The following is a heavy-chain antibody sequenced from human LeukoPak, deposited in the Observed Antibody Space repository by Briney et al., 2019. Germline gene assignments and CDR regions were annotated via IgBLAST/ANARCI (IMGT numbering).Heavy chain of an antibody. D-gene: IGHD3-10*01. J-gene: IGHJ4*02. Sequence: SETLSLTCAVYGGSFSGYYWSWIRQPPGKGLEWIGEINHSESTNYNPSLKSRVTMSVDTSKNQFSLKLSSVTAADTAVYYCARGLVDCYGSSLIDYWGQGTLVTVSS. CDR1: GGSFSGYY. CDR2: INHSEST. CDR3: ARGLVDCYGSSLIDY. V-gene: IGHV4-34*01.